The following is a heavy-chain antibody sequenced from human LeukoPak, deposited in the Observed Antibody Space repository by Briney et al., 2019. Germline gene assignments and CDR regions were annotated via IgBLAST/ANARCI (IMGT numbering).Heavy chain of an antibody. CDR3: TVTIFDY. V-gene: IGHV3-7*01. CDR2: IRGDGSRE. D-gene: IGHD2-21*02. J-gene: IGHJ4*02. CDR1: GFTFSNYW. Sequence: GGSLRLSCAASGFTFSNYWMVWVRQAPGEGLEWVANIRGDGSREYYLDSVKGRFTISRDNAKNSLYLQMSSLRAEDTAVYYCTVTIFDYWGQGTLVTVSS.